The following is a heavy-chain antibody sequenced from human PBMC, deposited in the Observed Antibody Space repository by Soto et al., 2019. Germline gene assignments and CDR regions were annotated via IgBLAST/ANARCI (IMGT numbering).Heavy chain of an antibody. CDR2: ISSSSSYI. D-gene: IGHD6-6*01. CDR3: ARAGEYSSSSFDY. J-gene: IGHJ4*02. V-gene: IGHV3-21*01. CDR1: GFTFSSYI. Sequence: PGGSLRLSCAASGFTFSSYIMNWVRQSPGKGLEWVSSISSSSSYIYYADSVKGRFTISRDNAKNSLYLQMNSLRAEDTAVYYCARAGEYSSSSFDYWGQGTLVTVSS.